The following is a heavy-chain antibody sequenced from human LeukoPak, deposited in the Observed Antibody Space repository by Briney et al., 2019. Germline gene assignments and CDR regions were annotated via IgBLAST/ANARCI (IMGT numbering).Heavy chain of an antibody. J-gene: IGHJ6*02. CDR3: ARGGLLRQYYYGMDV. V-gene: IGHV4-59*01. CDR2: IYYSGST. D-gene: IGHD3-16*01. Sequence: SETRSLTCTVSGGSISSNYWSWIRQPPGKGLEWIGYIYYSGSTNYNPSLKSRVTISVDTSKNQFSLKLSSVTAADTAVYYCARGGLLRQYYYGMDVWGQGTTVTVSS. CDR1: GGSISSNY.